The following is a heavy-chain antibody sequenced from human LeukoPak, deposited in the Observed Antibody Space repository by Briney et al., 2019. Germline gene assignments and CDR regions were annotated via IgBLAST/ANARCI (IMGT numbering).Heavy chain of an antibody. J-gene: IGHJ4*02. CDR3: ARGAEDSSGYYSDY. CDR1: GGSISSGGYS. CDR2: IYYSGST. D-gene: IGHD3-22*01. Sequence: PSQTLSLTCAVSGGSISSGGYSWSWIRQPPGKGLEWIGYIYYSGSTYYNPSLKSRVTISVDTSKNQFSLKLSSVTAADTAVYYCARGAEDSSGYYSDYWGQGTLVTVSS. V-gene: IGHV4-30-4*07.